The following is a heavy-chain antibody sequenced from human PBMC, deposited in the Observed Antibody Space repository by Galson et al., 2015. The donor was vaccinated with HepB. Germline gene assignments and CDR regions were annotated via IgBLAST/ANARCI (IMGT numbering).Heavy chain of an antibody. CDR1: GFTVSSNY. CDR2: IYSDDGT. CDR3: ARGDVSDAFDI. Sequence: SLRLSCAASGFTVSSNYMSWVRQAPGKGLEWVSVIYSDDGTYYADSVKGRFTISRHNSKNTLYLQMNSLRAEDTAVYYCARGDVSDAFDIWGQGTMVTVSS. J-gene: IGHJ3*02. V-gene: IGHV3-53*04. D-gene: IGHD5/OR15-5a*01.